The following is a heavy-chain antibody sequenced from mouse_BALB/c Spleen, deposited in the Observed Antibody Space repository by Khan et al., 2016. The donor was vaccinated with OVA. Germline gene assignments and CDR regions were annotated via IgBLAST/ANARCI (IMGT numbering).Heavy chain of an antibody. V-gene: IGHV1-4*01. D-gene: IGHD1-1*01. J-gene: IGHJ3*01. Sequence: QVQLQQPGAELARPGASVKMSCKASGYIFTSYMMHWIKQRPGQGLEWIGDINPSSGYNNYNQKFKDKATLTADESSSTAYMQLSSLTSEDSAVYYCARGGYGSFGYWGQGTLVTVSA. CDR2: INPSSGYN. CDR1: GYIFTSYM. CDR3: ARGGYGSFGY.